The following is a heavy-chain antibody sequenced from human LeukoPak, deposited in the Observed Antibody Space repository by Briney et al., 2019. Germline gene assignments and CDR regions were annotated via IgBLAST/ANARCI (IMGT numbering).Heavy chain of an antibody. CDR1: GFTFSNYW. CDR3: TRDTGCPGGTCYSFYDY. D-gene: IGHD2-15*01. Sequence: GGSLRLSCAASGFTFSNYWMTWVRQAPGKGLEWVANIKQDGTEKYYVDSVKGRFTISRDNAEDSLYLQMNSLRAEDTAVYYCTRDTGCPGGTCYSFYDYWGQGTLVTVSS. V-gene: IGHV3-7*01. CDR2: IKQDGTEK. J-gene: IGHJ4*02.